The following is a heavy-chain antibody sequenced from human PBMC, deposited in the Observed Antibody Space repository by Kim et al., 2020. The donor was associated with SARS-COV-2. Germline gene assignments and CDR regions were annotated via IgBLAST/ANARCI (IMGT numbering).Heavy chain of an antibody. D-gene: IGHD6-13*01. Sequence: GGSLRLSCAASGFTFSSYDMHWVRQATGKGLEWVSAIGTAGDTYYPGSVRGRFTISRENAKNSLYLQMNSLRAGDTAVYYCARGGAAAGFSPWGQGTLVTVSS. V-gene: IGHV3-13*01. CDR3: ARGGAAAGFSP. CDR2: IGTAGDT. CDR1: GFTFSSYD. J-gene: IGHJ5*02.